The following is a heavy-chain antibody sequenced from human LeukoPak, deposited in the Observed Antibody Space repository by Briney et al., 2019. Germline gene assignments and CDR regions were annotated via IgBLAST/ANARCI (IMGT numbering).Heavy chain of an antibody. J-gene: IGHJ4*02. CDR1: GYTFSSYG. Sequence: ASVKVSCKASGYTFSSYGISWVRQAPGQGLAWMGWISVYSGNTNYAQRFQDRVTMTTDTSTTTAYMELRSLRSDDTAMYYCARDANGVLGDYWGQGTLVTVSS. D-gene: IGHD2-8*01. V-gene: IGHV1-18*01. CDR2: ISVYSGNT. CDR3: ARDANGVLGDY.